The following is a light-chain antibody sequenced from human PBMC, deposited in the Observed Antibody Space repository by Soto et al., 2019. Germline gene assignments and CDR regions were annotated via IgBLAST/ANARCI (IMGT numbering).Light chain of an antibody. CDR3: MQGLQTPNT. CDR1: HSLLHSNGYNY. V-gene: IGKV2-28*01. J-gene: IGKJ5*01. Sequence: DVVMTQSTLSLPVTLGQPASISCRSSHSLLHSNGYNYLVWYLQKPGQSPHLLIYLASNRASGVPARFSGSGSGTHFRLKISRVEAEDVGLYYCMQGLQTPNTFGQGTLLEI. CDR2: LAS.